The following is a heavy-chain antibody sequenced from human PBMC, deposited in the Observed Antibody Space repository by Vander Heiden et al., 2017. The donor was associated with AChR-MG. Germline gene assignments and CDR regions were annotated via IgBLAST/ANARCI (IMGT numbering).Heavy chain of an antibody. CDR3: ARFRSRAGRTTHYFDS. V-gene: IGHV4-4*07. Sequence: QVQLQESGPGLVKPSETLSLICTVSGSSISNYYWSWIRQPAGRGLEWIGRVYARGSANYNPSLKSRVTLSLDTSTNQLFLNLSSVTAADTAVYYCARFRSRAGRTTHYFDSWGQGTLVTVSA. CDR2: VYARGSA. D-gene: IGHD6-6*01. J-gene: IGHJ4*02. CDR1: GSSISNYY.